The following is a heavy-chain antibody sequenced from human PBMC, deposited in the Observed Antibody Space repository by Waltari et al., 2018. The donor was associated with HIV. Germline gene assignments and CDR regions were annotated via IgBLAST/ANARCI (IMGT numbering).Heavy chain of an antibody. D-gene: IGHD2-15*01. J-gene: IGHJ4*02. CDR2: INPNSGGT. V-gene: IGHV1-2*02. CDR1: GYTFTGYY. CDR3: ARTFLYCSGGTCYFDY. Sequence: QVQLVQSGAEVKKPGASVKVSCKAPGYTFTGYYMHWVRQAPGQGLEWMGWINPNSGGTNYAQNLQGRVTMTRDTSISTAYMELSRLRSDDTAVYYCARTFLYCSGGTCYFDYWGQGTLVTVSS.